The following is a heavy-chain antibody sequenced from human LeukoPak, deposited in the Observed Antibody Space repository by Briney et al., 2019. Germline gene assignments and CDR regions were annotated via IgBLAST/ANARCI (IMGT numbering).Heavy chain of an antibody. CDR3: ARGPAWYYYYYYMDV. J-gene: IGHJ6*03. CDR1: GDTFSSYA. V-gene: IGHV1-69*05. CDR2: IIPIFGTA. Sequence: SVKVSCKASGDTFSSYAISWVRQAPGQGLKWMGGIIPIFGTANYAQKLQGRVTITTDESTSTAYMELSSLRSEDTAVYYCARGPAWYYYYYYMDVWGKGTTVTVSS.